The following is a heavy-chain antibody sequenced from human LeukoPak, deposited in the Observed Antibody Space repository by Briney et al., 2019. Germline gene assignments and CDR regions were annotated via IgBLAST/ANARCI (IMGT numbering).Heavy chain of an antibody. Sequence: GGSLRLSCAASGFTFSSYAMSWVRQAPGKGLEWVSAISGSGGSTYYADSVKGRFTISRDNSKNTLYLQMNSLRAEDTAVYYCAKAGFLQLVAIPFDYWGQGTLVTVSS. CDR2: ISGSGGST. D-gene: IGHD5-12*01. V-gene: IGHV3-23*01. CDR3: AKAGFLQLVAIPFDY. CDR1: GFTFSSYA. J-gene: IGHJ4*02.